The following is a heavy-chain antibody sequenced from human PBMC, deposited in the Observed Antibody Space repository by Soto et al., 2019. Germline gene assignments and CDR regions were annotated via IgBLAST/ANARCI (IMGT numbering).Heavy chain of an antibody. CDR1: GDSLTNNHW. D-gene: IGHD2-15*01. CDR2: IWHTGRP. V-gene: IGHV4-4*02. CDR3: VRDSRTGCSSINCYMH. J-gene: IGHJ4*02. Sequence: QLQLRESGPGLVQPSGTLSLTCDVSGDSLTNNHWWSWVRQAPGKGLEWIGEIWHTGRPNYNPSLKSRVAISIEKSINQFSLKLSSVTAADTAVYYCVRDSRTGCSSINCYMHWGQGTLVTVSS.